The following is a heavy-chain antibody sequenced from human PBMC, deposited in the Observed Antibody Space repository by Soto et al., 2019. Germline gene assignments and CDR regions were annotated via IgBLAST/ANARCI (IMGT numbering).Heavy chain of an antibody. D-gene: IGHD2-15*01. J-gene: IGHJ4*02. CDR3: AKGHDIVVVPTIDY. CDR2: ISSTGGGT. CDR1: VFAFNNYA. Sequence: GGPLRLSCAASVFAFNNYAMSWVRQAPGKGLEWVSGISSTGGGTNYADPVRGRFTISRDNSKNELYLQMNNLRAGDTALYYCAKGHDIVVVPTIDYWGQGTLVTVS. V-gene: IGHV3-23*01.